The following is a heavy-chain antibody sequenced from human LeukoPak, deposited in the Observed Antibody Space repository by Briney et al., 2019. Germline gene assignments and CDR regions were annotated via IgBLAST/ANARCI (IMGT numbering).Heavy chain of an antibody. CDR1: RYTFTGYY. J-gene: IGHJ5*02. CDR3: ARPVPAADNWFDP. CDR2: ITPNSGGT. V-gene: IGHV1-2*02. Sequence: ASVKVSCKASRYTFTGYYMHWVRQAPGQGLEWMGWITPNSGGTNYAQKFQGRVTMTRDTSISTAYMELTRLRSDDTAVYYCARPVPAADNWFDPWGQGTLVTVSS. D-gene: IGHD2-2*01.